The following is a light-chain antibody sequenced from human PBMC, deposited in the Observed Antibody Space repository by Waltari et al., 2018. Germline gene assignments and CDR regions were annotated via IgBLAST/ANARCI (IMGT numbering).Light chain of an antibody. CDR3: LVYMGSGIWV. Sequence: QTVVTQEPSLSVSPGGTVTLTCALSSVSVSSTSYVSWYQQTPGQAPRTLVFKTNTRSSGVPDRFSGSSLGNKAALTITGAQADDESDYYCLVYMGSGIWVFGGGTKLTVL. CDR2: KTN. CDR1: SVSVSSTSY. V-gene: IGLV8-61*01. J-gene: IGLJ3*02.